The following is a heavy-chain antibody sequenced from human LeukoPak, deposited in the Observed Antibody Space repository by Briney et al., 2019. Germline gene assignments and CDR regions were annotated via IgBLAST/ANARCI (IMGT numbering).Heavy chain of an antibody. Sequence: ASVKVSCKASGYTFTSYDINWVRQATGQGLEWMGWMNPNSGNTGYAQKFQGRVTMTRDTSISTAYMELSRLRSDDTAVYYCARDAKRLGTYFFGYWGQGTLVTVSS. V-gene: IGHV1-8*02. J-gene: IGHJ4*02. CDR1: GYTFTSYD. CDR2: MNPNSGNT. CDR3: ARDAKRLGTYFFGY. D-gene: IGHD3-10*01.